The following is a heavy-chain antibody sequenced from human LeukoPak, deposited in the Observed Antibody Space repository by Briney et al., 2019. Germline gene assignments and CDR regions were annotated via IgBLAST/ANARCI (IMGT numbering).Heavy chain of an antibody. Sequence: PSETLSLTCAVSGGSISSSNWWSWVRQPPGKGLEWIGEIYHSGSTNYNPSLKSRVTISVDKSKNQFSLKLSSVTAADTAVYYCARDTYYYGSGALEAFDIWGQGTMVTVSS. V-gene: IGHV4-4*02. CDR3: ARDTYYYGSGALEAFDI. CDR2: IYHSGST. CDR1: GGSISSSNW. D-gene: IGHD3-10*01. J-gene: IGHJ3*02.